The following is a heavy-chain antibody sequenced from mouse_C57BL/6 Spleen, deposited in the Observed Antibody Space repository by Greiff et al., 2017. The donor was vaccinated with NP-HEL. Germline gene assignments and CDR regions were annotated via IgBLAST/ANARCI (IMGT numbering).Heavy chain of an antibody. CDR2: INPYNGGT. CDR3: ARRSYYGSSRYYFDY. D-gene: IGHD1-1*01. Sequence: HLQHSLPFLFHPFSSFNISFNSSLYTFTYYYINFFKHIHLKSLEFILVINPYNGGTIYNQKFTGKATLTVDKSSSTAYMELNSLTSEDSAVYYCARRSYYGSSRYYFDYWGQGTTLTVSS. V-gene: IGHV1-19*01. CDR1: LYTFTYYY. J-gene: IGHJ2*01.